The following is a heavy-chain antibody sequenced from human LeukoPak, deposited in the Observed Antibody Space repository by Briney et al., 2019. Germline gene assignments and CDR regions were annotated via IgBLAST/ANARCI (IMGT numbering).Heavy chain of an antibody. Sequence: PSETLSLTCTVSGGSLSSHYWSWIRQPPGKGLELIGHIYYSGTTYYNPSLNSRVTISLDTSRNQFSLRLTSVTAADTAVYYCARFSSDCSTASCYLNYRGQGTLVTVSS. J-gene: IGHJ4*02. CDR1: GGSLSSHY. D-gene: IGHD2-2*01. CDR2: IYYSGTT. V-gene: IGHV4-59*11. CDR3: ARFSSDCSTASCYLNY.